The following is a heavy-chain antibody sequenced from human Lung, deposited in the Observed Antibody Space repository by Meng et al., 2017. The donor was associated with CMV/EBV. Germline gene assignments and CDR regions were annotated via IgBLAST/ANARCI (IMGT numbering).Heavy chain of an antibody. CDR1: GGSFSGYY. D-gene: IGHD3-3*01. Sequence: SETLSLXCAVYGGSFSGYYWSWIRQPPGKGLEWIGEINHSGSTNYNPSLKSRVTISVDTSKNQFSLKLSSVTAADTAVYYCARGRRGGFLEWSLSGNWFDPWXQRTLVTVSS. CDR2: INHSGST. V-gene: IGHV4-34*01. J-gene: IGHJ5*01. CDR3: ARGRRGGFLEWSLSGNWFDP.